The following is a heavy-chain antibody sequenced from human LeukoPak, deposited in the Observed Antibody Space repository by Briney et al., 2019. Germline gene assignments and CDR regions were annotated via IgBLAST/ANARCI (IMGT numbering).Heavy chain of an antibody. CDR2: ISGSGGRT. J-gene: IGHJ4*02. Sequence: PGGSLRLSCAASGFTFSSSAMSWVRQAPGKGLEWVSGISGSGGRTYYADSVKGRFTISRDNSKNTLYLQMNSLRAEDTSVYYCATIQSWKFDYWGQGNLVTVSS. CDR1: GFTFSSSA. V-gene: IGHV3-23*01. CDR3: ATIQSWKFDY. D-gene: IGHD5-18*01.